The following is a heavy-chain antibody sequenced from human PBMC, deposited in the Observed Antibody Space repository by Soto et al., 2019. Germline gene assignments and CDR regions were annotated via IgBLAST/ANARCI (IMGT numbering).Heavy chain of an antibody. CDR1: GFTFSSYG. D-gene: IGHD3-10*01. J-gene: IGHJ4*02. CDR3: AKDLEVAMVRGVHDY. CDR2: ISYDGSNK. Sequence: GGSLRLSCAASGFTFSSYGMHWVRQAPGKGLEWVAVISYDGSNKDYADSVKGRFTISRDNSKNTLYLQMNSLRDEDTAVYYCAKDLEVAMVRGVHDYWGQGTLVTVSS. V-gene: IGHV3-30*18.